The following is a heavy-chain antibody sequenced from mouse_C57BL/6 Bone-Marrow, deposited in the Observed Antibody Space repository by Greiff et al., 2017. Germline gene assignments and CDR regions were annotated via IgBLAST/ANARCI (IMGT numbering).Heavy chain of an antibody. Sequence: QVQLKQPGAELVKPGASVKMSCKASGYTFTSYWITWVKQRPGQGLEWIGDIYPGSGSTNSNEKFKSKATLTVDTSSSTAYMQLSSLTSEDSAVYYCARPHYYGSSPYWYFDVWGTGTTVTVSS. CDR3: ARPHYYGSSPYWYFDV. J-gene: IGHJ1*03. D-gene: IGHD1-1*01. CDR1: GYTFTSYW. V-gene: IGHV1-55*01. CDR2: IYPGSGST.